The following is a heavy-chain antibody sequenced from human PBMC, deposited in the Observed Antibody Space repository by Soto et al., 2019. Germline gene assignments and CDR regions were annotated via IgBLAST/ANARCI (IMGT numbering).Heavy chain of an antibody. Sequence: EVQLLESGGGLVQPGVSLRLSCAASGFTFSSYAMSWVRQAPGKGLEWVSGISGSGGSTYYADSVKGRFTISTDNSKNTMYAQLNSVRAEDTTVYSCANGSWVRDTTIYNYCAGMDVWGQGTTVTVSS. CDR3: ANGSWVRDTTIYNYCAGMDV. V-gene: IGHV3-23*01. CDR2: ISGSGGST. CDR1: GFTFSSYA. D-gene: IGHD2-15*01. J-gene: IGHJ6*02.